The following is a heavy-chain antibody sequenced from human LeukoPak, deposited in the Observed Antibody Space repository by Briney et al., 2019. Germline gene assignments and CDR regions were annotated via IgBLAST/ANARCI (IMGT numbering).Heavy chain of an antibody. CDR2: INPSGGST. Sequence: ASVTVSCTASGYTFTIYYMHWVRQAPGQGLEWMGIINPSGGSTSYAQKFQGRVTMTRDTSTSTVYMELSSLRSEDTAVYYCARGGYYYDSSGYYPDYWGQGTLVTVSS. J-gene: IGHJ4*02. D-gene: IGHD3-22*01. CDR1: GYTFTIYY. V-gene: IGHV1-46*01. CDR3: ARGGYYYDSSGYYPDY.